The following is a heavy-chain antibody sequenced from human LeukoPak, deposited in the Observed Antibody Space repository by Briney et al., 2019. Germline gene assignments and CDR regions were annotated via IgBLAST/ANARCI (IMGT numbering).Heavy chain of an antibody. Sequence: PSGTLSLTCAVSGGSISSSNWWSWVRQPPGKGLEWIGEIYHSGSTNYNPSLNSRVTISVDKSKNQFSLKLSSVTAADTAVYYCARLSTMVRGLEDWFDPWGQGSLVTVSS. CDR3: ARLSTMVRGLEDWFDP. V-gene: IGHV4-4*02. CDR2: IYHSGST. J-gene: IGHJ5*02. D-gene: IGHD3-10*01. CDR1: GGSISSSNW.